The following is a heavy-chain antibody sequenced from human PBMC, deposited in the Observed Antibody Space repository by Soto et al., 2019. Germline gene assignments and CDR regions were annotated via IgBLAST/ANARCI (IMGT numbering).Heavy chain of an antibody. Sequence: GGSLRLSCAASGFTFSSYGMHWVRQAPGKGLEWVAVIWYDGSNKYYADSVKGRFTISRDNSKNTLYLQMNSLRAEDTAVYYSARVSLTTTIKQPSDYWGQGTLVTVSS. CDR2: IWYDGSNK. V-gene: IGHV3-33*01. J-gene: IGHJ4*02. CDR1: GFTFSSYG. D-gene: IGHD4-4*01. CDR3: ARVSLTTTIKQPSDY.